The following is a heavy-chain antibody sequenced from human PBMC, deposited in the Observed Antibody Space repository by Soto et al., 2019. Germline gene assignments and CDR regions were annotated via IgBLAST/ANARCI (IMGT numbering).Heavy chain of an antibody. Sequence: EVQLLESGRGLVQPGGSLRLSCAASGFTFSSSAMSWVRQAPGKGLEWVSSISNSGGSTYYADSVKGRFTISRDNSKNTLYLQMNGLQAEDTAVYYCAKGCGGDCYSGVQYWGQGTLVTVSS. J-gene: IGHJ4*02. CDR2: ISNSGGST. D-gene: IGHD2-21*02. V-gene: IGHV3-23*01. CDR3: AKGCGGDCYSGVQY. CDR1: GFTFSSSA.